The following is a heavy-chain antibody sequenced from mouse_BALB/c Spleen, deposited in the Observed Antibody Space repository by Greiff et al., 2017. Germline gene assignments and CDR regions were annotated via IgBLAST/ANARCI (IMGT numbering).Heavy chain of an antibody. V-gene: IGHV14-3*02. CDR3: ARGQLGLAWFAY. CDR1: GFNIKDTY. CDR2: IDPANGNT. D-gene: IGHD3-1*01. Sequence: DVKLQESGAELVKPGASVKLSCTASGFNIKDTYMHWVKQRPEQGLEWIGRIDPANGNTKYDPKFQGKATITADTSSNTAYLQLSSLTSEDTAVYYCARGQLGLAWFAYWGQGTLVTVSA. J-gene: IGHJ3*01.